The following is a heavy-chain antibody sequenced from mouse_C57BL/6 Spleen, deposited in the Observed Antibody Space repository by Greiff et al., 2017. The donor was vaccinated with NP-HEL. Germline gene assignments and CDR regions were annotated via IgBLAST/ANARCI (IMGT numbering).Heavy chain of an antibody. Sequence: QVQLQQSGAELVRPGASVTLSCKASGYTFTDYEMHWVKQTPVHGLEWIGAIDPETGGTAYNQKFKGKAILTADKSSSTAYMELRSLTSEDSAVYYCTGGIYYGSSYGEFAYWGQGTLVTVSA. CDR2: IDPETGGT. J-gene: IGHJ3*01. V-gene: IGHV1-15*01. CDR1: GYTFTDYE. CDR3: TGGIYYGSSYGEFAY. D-gene: IGHD1-1*01.